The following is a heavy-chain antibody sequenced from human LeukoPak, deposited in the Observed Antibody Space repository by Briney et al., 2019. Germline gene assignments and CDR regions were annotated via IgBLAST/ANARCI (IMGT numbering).Heavy chain of an antibody. Sequence: PSETLSLTCTVSGGSISSYYWSWIRQPPGKGLEWIGSIYYSGSTYYNPSLKSRVTISVDTSKNQFSLKLSSVTAADTAVYHCARDLHQRPPHSGFDPWGQGTLVTVSS. CDR3: ARDLHQRPPHSGFDP. V-gene: IGHV4-39*07. CDR2: IYYSGST. D-gene: IGHD2-21*01. CDR1: GGSISSYY. J-gene: IGHJ5*02.